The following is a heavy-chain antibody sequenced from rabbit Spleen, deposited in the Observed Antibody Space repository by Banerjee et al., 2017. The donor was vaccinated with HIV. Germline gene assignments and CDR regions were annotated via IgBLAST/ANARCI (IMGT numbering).Heavy chain of an antibody. CDR1: GFSFTYGYA. D-gene: IGHD1-1*01. J-gene: IGHJ4*01. CDR2: INSSSGST. CDR3: ARDLPGVIGWNLNL. Sequence: QEQLVESGGGLVQPEGSLTLTCKASGFSFTYGYAMCWVRQAPGKGLEWIGCINSSSGSTVYATWAKGRFTIYRASWTAVTLQMTSLTVADTATYFCARDLPGVIGWNLNLWGPGTLVTVS. V-gene: IGHV1S45*01.